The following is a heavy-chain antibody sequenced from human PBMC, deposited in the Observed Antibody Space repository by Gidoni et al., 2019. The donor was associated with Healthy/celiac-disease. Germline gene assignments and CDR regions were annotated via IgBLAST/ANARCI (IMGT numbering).Heavy chain of an antibody. D-gene: IGHD3-22*01. V-gene: IGHV3-9*01. CDR1: GFTFDDYA. Sequence: EVQLVESGGGLVQPGRSLRLSCAASGFTFDDYAMHWVRQAPGKGLEWVSGISWNSGSIGYADSVKGRFTISRDNAKNSLYLQMNSLRAEDTALYYCAKGPMILGNGMDVWGQGTTVTVSS. CDR3: AKGPMILGNGMDV. J-gene: IGHJ6*02. CDR2: ISWNSGSI.